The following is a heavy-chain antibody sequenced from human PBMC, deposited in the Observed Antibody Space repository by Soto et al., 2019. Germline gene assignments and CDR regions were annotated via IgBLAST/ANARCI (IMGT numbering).Heavy chain of an antibody. CDR3: ARCSGGSCYIDY. CDR1: GGSVSSGSYN. V-gene: IGHV4-61*01. D-gene: IGHD2-15*01. Sequence: SETLSLTCTVSGGSVSSGSYNWCWIRQPPGKGLEWIGYIYSSGSTSYNPSLESRVTISVDTSKNQFSLKLSSVTAADTAVYYCARCSGGSCYIDYWGRGNLVTVSS. CDR2: IYSSGST. J-gene: IGHJ4*02.